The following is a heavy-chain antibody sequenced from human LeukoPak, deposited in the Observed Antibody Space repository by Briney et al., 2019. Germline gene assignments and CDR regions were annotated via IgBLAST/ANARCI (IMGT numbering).Heavy chain of an antibody. V-gene: IGHV3-30*19. J-gene: IGHJ4*02. CDR2: ISYDGSNK. CDR1: GFTFSSYG. D-gene: IGHD2-15*01. CDR3: ARSGYCSGGSCYPKLHYFDY. Sequence: PGGSLRLSCAASGFTFSSYGMHWVRQAPGKGLEWVAVISYDGSNKYYADSVKGRFTISRDNSKNTLYLQMNSLRAEDTAVYYCARSGYCSGGSCYPKLHYFDYWGQGTLVTVSS.